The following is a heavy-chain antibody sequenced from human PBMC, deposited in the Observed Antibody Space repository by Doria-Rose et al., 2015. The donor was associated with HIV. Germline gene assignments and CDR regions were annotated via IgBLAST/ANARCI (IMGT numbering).Heavy chain of an antibody. J-gene: IGHJ4*02. CDR2: MFSDDER. V-gene: IGHV2-26*01. D-gene: IGHD6-13*01. CDR1: GVSLSSPGMG. Sequence: QVTLKESGPVLVKPTETLTLTCTVSGVSLSSPGMGVSWIRQPPGKALEWLANMFSDDERSYTTSLKSRLTISRGTPKSQVVLTMTDMDPVDTATYYCARIKSSRWYHKYYFDFWGQGTLVIVSA. CDR3: ARIKSSRWYHKYYFDF.